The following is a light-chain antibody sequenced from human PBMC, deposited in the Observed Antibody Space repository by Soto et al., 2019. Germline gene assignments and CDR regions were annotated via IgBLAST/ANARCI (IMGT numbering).Light chain of an antibody. CDR2: DAS. J-gene: IGKJ4*01. V-gene: IGKV3-11*01. Sequence: EIVLTQSPATLSLSPGGRATLSCRASQSVSSYLAWYHQRPGQAPRLLIYDASNRATGIPARFSGSGSGTDFTLTISSLEPEDFAVYYCQQRSSWPLTFGGGTKVEIK. CDR3: QQRSSWPLT. CDR1: QSVSSY.